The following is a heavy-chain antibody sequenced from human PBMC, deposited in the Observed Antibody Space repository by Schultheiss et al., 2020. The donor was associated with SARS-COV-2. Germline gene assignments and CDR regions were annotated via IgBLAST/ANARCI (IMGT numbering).Heavy chain of an antibody. CDR3: AREVRDYYDSSGYSFDY. CDR2: IYYSGST. V-gene: IGHV4-59*01. D-gene: IGHD3-22*01. Sequence: SQTLSLTCTVSGGSISTYYWSWIRQPPGKGLEWIGYIYYSGSTNYNPSLKSRVTISLDTSKNQFSLKLSSVTAADTAVYYCAREVRDYYDSSGYSFDYWGQGTLVTVSS. J-gene: IGHJ4*02. CDR1: GGSISTYY.